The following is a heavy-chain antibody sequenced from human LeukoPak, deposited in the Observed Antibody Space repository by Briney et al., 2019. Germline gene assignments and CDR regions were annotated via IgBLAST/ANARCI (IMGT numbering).Heavy chain of an antibody. CDR2: ISSSGSTI. D-gene: IGHD3-3*01. V-gene: IGHV3-11*04. CDR1: GFTFSDYY. J-gene: IGHJ5*02. CDR3: ARAGDDDFWSGYSTGGNWFDP. Sequence: GGSLRLSCAASGFTFSDYYMSWIRQAPGKGLEWVSYISSSGSTIYYADSVKGRFTISRDNAKNSLYLQMNSLRAEDTAVYYCARAGDDDFWSGYSTGGNWFDPWGQGTLVTVSS.